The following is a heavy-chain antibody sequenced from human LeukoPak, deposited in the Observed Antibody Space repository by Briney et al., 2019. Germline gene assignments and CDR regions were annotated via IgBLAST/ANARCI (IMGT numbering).Heavy chain of an antibody. CDR1: GGSFSGYY. D-gene: IGHD2-2*01. V-gene: IGHV4-34*01. J-gene: IGHJ4*02. CDR2: INHSGGT. Sequence: PETLSLTCAVYGGSFSGYYWSWIRQPPGKGLEWIGEINHSGGTNHNPSLKSRVTISVDTSKNQFSLKLSSVTAADTAVYYCARDYQLDYWGQGTLVTVSS. CDR3: ARDYQLDY.